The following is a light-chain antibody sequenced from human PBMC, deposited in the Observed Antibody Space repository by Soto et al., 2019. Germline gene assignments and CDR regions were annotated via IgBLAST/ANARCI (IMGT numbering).Light chain of an antibody. CDR3: CSYAGGSTFV. CDR2: EGS. Sequence: QSVLTQPASVSGSPGQSITISCTGTSSDVGGYNQVSWYQQHPGRVPKLIIYEGSKRPSGVSNRFSGSKSGNTASLTISGLQAGDEADYYCCSYAGGSTFVFASGTKVTV. J-gene: IGLJ1*01. CDR1: SSDVGGYNQ. V-gene: IGLV2-23*01.